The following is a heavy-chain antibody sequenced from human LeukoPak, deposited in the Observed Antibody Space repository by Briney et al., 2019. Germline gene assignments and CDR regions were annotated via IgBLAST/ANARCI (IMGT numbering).Heavy chain of an antibody. D-gene: IGHD5-24*01. Sequence: GGSLRLSCAASGFTSSSYWMSWVRQAPGKGLEWVANIKQDGSEKYYVDSVKGRFTISRDNAKNSLYLQMNGLRAEDTAVYYCARDLFRRDGYNEVLLDYWGQGTLVTVSS. CDR3: ARDLFRRDGYNEVLLDY. V-gene: IGHV3-7*01. J-gene: IGHJ4*02. CDR2: IKQDGSEK. CDR1: GFTSSSYW.